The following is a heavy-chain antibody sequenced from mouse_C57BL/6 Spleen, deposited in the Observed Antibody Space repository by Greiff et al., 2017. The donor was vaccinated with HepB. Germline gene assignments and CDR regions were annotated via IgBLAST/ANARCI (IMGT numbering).Heavy chain of an antibody. J-gene: IGHJ4*01. CDR3: ASERRDDYGVMDY. V-gene: IGHV1-61*01. D-gene: IGHD2-4*01. CDR1: GYTFTSYW. CDR2: IYPSDSET. Sequence: QVQLQQPGAELVRPGSSVKLSCKASGYTFTSYWMDWVKQRPGQGLEWIGNIYPSDSETHYNQKFKDKATLTVDKSSSTAYMQLSSLTSEDSAVYYCASERRDDYGVMDYWGQGTSVTVSS.